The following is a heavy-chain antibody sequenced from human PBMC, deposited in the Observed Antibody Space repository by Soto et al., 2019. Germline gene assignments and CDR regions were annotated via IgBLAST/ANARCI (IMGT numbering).Heavy chain of an antibody. CDR2: IKSKTDGGTT. V-gene: IGHV3-15*01. Sequence: EVQLVESGGGLVKPGGSLRLSCAASGFTFSNAWMSWVRQAPGKGLEWVGRIKSKTDGGTTDYAAPVKGRSTISRDDSKNTLYLQMNSLKTEDTAVYYCTTDVALLWFGELAYFDYWGQGTLVTVSS. CDR3: TTDVALLWFGELAYFDY. D-gene: IGHD3-10*01. J-gene: IGHJ4*02. CDR1: GFTFSNAW.